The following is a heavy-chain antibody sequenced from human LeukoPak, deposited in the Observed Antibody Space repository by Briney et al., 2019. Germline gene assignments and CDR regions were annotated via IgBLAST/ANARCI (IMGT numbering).Heavy chain of an antibody. D-gene: IGHD3-3*01. V-gene: IGHV4-34*01. Sequence: SETLSLTCAVYGGSFSGYYWSWIRQPPGKGLEWVGEVHLDGRTNYNPSLKSRLIMSVDLPENHISLKLTSVTATDTAVYYCAREGGFYRPLDYSGQGTLVTVSS. CDR1: GGSFSGYY. J-gene: IGHJ4*02. CDR2: VHLDGRT. CDR3: AREGGFYRPLDY.